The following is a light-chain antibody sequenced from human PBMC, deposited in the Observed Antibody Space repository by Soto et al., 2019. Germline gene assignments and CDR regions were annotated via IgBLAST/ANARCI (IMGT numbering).Light chain of an antibody. J-gene: IGLJ1*01. CDR3: SSYAGSNNFPYV. V-gene: IGLV2-8*01. CDR1: SSDVGGYNY. CDR2: EVS. Sequence: QSALTQPPSASGSPGQSVTISCTGTSSDVGGYNYVSWYQQHPGKAPKLMIYEVSKRPSGVPDRFSGSKSGNTASLTVSGLQAEDEADYCCSSYAGSNNFPYVFGTGTKLTVL.